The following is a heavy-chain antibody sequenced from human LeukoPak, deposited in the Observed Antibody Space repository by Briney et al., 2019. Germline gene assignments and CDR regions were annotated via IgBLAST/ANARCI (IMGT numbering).Heavy chain of an antibody. D-gene: IGHD3-16*01. CDR2: IFSSGNT. CDR1: GGSINSYY. Sequence: SETLSLTCTVSGGSINSYYWSWIRQPAGKGLEWIGRIFSSGNTIYNPSLQSRVTMSVDTSKNQFSMRLNSVTAADTAVYYCARSPHRLIGHWFDPWGQGTLVTVSS. J-gene: IGHJ5*02. CDR3: ARSPHRLIGHWFDP. V-gene: IGHV4-4*07.